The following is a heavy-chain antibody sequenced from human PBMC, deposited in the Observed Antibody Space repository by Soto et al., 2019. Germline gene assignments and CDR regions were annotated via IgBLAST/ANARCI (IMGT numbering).Heavy chain of an antibody. V-gene: IGHV3-33*01. Sequence: QVQLVESGGGVVQPGRSLRLSCAASGFTFSNYAMHWVRQAPGKGLEWVAVIWYDGSTKYYTDSVKGRFTISRDNSKNTLYLQMNSLRAEDTAMYYCARDRRSGYSDYDPEPFDYWGQGTLVTVSS. D-gene: IGHD5-12*01. CDR2: IWYDGSTK. CDR1: GFTFSNYA. J-gene: IGHJ4*02. CDR3: ARDRRSGYSDYDPEPFDY.